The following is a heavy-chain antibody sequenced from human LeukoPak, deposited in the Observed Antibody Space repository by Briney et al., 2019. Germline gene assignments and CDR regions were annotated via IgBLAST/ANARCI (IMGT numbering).Heavy chain of an antibody. Sequence: SETLSLTCTVSGGSISSSSYYWGWIRQPPGKGLEWIGSIYYSGSTYYNPSLKGRVTISVDTSKNQFSLKLSSVTAADTAVYYCARVRGEHYDFWSGPRRGLFDYWGQGTLVTVSS. V-gene: IGHV4-39*07. CDR2: IYYSGST. CDR3: ARVRGEHYDFWSGPRRGLFDY. CDR1: GGSISSSSYY. D-gene: IGHD3-3*01. J-gene: IGHJ4*02.